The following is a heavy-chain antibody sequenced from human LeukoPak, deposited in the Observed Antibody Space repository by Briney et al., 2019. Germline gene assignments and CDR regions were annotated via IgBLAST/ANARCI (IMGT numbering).Heavy chain of an antibody. CDR1: GYTFTSYD. V-gene: IGHV1-8*01. Sequence: ASVKVSCKASGYTFTSYDINWVRQATGQGLEWMGWMNPNSSNTGYAQKFQGRVTMTRNTSISTAYMELSSLRSEDTAVYYCARVRYYYYGMDVWGQGTTVTVSS. CDR3: ARVRYYYYGMDV. CDR2: MNPNSSNT. J-gene: IGHJ6*02.